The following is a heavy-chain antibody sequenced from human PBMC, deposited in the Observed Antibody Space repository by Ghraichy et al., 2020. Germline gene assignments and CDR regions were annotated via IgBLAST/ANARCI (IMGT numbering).Heavy chain of an antibody. CDR3: ARDRGDYCSSTSCHYYYGMDV. D-gene: IGHD2-2*01. CDR1: GGSISSYY. V-gene: IGHV4-59*01. J-gene: IGHJ6*02. Sequence: SETLSLTCTVSGGSISSYYWSWIRQPPGKGLEWIGYIYYSGSTNYNPSLKSRVTISVDTSKNQFSLKLSSVTAADTAVYYCARDRGDYCSSTSCHYYYGMDVWGQGTTVTVSS. CDR2: IYYSGST.